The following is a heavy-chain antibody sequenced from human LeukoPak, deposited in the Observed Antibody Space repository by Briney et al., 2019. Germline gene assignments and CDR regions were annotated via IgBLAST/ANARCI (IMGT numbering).Heavy chain of an antibody. J-gene: IGHJ4*02. CDR2: ISSSSSYI. CDR3: ARDRQWLSGNTYFDY. D-gene: IGHD6-19*01. V-gene: IGHV3-21*01. CDR1: GFTFSSYS. Sequence: GGSLRLSCAASGFTFSSYSMNWVRQAPGKGLEWVSSISSSSSYIYYADSVKGRFTVPRDNAKNSLYLQMNSLRAEDTAVYYCARDRQWLSGNTYFDYWGQGTLVTVSS.